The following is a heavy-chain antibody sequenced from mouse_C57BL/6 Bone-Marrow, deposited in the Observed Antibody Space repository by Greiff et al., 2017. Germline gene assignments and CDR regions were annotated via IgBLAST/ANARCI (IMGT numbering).Heavy chain of an antibody. CDR1: GFTFTDYY. J-gene: IGHJ1*03. V-gene: IGHV7-3*01. CDR3: ARDPDDDGSSYGV. Sequence: EVQLVESGGGLVQPGGSLSLSCAASGFTFTDYYMSWVRQPPGKALEWLGFIRNKANGYTTEYSVSVRGRITISRDNSQSILYLPRNALRAEDSATYYCARDPDDDGSSYGVWGTGTTVTVAS. D-gene: IGHD1-1*01. CDR2: IRNKANGYTT.